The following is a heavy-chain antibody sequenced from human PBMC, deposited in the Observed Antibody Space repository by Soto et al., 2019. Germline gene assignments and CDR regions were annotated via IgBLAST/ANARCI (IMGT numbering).Heavy chain of an antibody. Sequence: SETLSLTCTVSGASISRYYWSWIRQSPGKGLEWIGYIYHSGSTYYNPSLKSRVTISVDRSKNQFSLKLSSVTAADTAVYYCARAGGLGAVAVDYWGQGTLVTVSS. V-gene: IGHV4-59*12. CDR3: ARAGGLGAVAVDY. J-gene: IGHJ4*02. D-gene: IGHD6-19*01. CDR2: IYHSGST. CDR1: GASISRYY.